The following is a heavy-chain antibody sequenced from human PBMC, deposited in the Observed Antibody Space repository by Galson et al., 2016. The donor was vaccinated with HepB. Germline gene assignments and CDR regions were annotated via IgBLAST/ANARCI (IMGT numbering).Heavy chain of an antibody. D-gene: IGHD6-19*01. CDR1: GFTFSSYA. J-gene: IGHJ4*02. Sequence: SLRLSCAASGFTFSSYALSWVRQAPGKGLEWVSVIDHSGGSTYYIGSVKGRFTISRDNSKHTLYLQKRRLRAANTAVYYCAKAQSSAWYDFDYWGQGTLVTFSS. CDR2: IDHSGGST. CDR3: AKAQSSAWYDFDY. V-gene: IGHV3-23*01.